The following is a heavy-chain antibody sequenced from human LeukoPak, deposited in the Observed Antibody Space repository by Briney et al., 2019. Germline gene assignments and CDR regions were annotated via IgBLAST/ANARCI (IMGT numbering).Heavy chain of an antibody. J-gene: IGHJ4*02. Sequence: GGSLRLSCVGSGFSLNGYGVHWVRQAPGKGLEWVAVVSYHGGHKYYADSVKGRFTISRDASSDTVSLQMNSLRVEDTAVYYCARDRINMLVLGHDSGLDCWGQGTLVTVSS. CDR2: VSYHGGHK. V-gene: IGHV3-30*03. D-gene: IGHD3-10*02. CDR1: GFSLNGYG. CDR3: ARDRINMLVLGHDSGLDC.